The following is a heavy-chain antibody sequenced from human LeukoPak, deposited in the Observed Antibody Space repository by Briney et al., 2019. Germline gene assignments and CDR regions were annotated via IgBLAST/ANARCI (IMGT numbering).Heavy chain of an antibody. J-gene: IGHJ1*01. V-gene: IGHV3-7*01. D-gene: IGHD2-21*02. CDR3: TSWGDTTAEYFQR. Sequence: GGSLRLSCVVSGFTFNRCWMNWVRQAPEKGLEWVAHINPDGRDTYYVDSVKGRFTISRDNAQNSMYLQMNSLRVEDTAVYYCTSWGDTTAEYFQRWGQGTLATVSS. CDR2: INPDGRDT. CDR1: GFTFNRCW.